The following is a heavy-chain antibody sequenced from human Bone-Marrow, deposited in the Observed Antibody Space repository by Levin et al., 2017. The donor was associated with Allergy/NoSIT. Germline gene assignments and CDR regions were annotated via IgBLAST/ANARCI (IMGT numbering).Heavy chain of an antibody. CDR3: ARYNYEYNALDI. CDR2: IGTAGDT. D-gene: IGHD5-18*01. Sequence: GESLKISCAASGFTFNDYTMHWVRQGTGKGLEWVSTIGTAGDTYYPDSVRGRFTISRENAKNSLYLQMNGLSAGDTAVYYCARYNYEYNALDIWGQGTMVTVSS. CDR1: GFTFNDYT. V-gene: IGHV3-13*01. J-gene: IGHJ3*02.